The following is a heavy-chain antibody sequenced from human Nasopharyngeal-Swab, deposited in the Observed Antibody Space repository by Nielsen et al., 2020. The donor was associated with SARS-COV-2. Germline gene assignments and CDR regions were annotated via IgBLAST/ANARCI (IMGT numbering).Heavy chain of an antibody. V-gene: IGHV3-48*03. CDR2: ISSSGSTI. CDR3: ARDPIYGDSYFDY. D-gene: IGHD4-17*01. CDR1: GFTFRSYE. J-gene: IGHJ4*02. Sequence: GESLKISCAASGFTFRSYELNWVRQAPGKGLEWVSYISSSGSTIYYADSVKGRFTISRDNAKNSLYLQMNSLRAEDTAVYYCARDPIYGDSYFDYWGQGTLVTVSS.